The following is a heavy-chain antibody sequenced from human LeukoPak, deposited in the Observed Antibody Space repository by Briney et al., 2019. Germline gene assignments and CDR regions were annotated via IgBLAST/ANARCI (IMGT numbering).Heavy chain of an antibody. CDR3: AKDASVPAAMVGDY. Sequence: GGSLRLSCAASGFTFSSYGMHWVRQAPGKGLERVAFIRYDGSNKYYADSVKGRFTISRDNSKNTLYLQMNSLRAEDTAVYYCAKDASVPAAMVGDYWGQGTLVTVSS. V-gene: IGHV3-30*02. J-gene: IGHJ4*02. CDR2: IRYDGSNK. CDR1: GFTFSSYG. D-gene: IGHD2-2*01.